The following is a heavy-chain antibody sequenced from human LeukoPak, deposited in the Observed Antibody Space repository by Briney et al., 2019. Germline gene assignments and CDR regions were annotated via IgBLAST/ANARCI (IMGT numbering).Heavy chain of an antibody. J-gene: IGHJ5*02. D-gene: IGHD3-22*01. CDR2: IYYSGST. V-gene: IGHV4-31*03. Sequence: SQTLSLTCTVSGGSISSGGYYWSWIRQHPGKGLEWIGYIYYSGSTYYNPSLRSRVTISVDTSKNQFSLKLSSVTAADTAVYYCARGYYYDSSSPLGDTWFDPWGQGTLVTVSS. CDR1: GGSISSGGYY. CDR3: ARGYYYDSSSPLGDTWFDP.